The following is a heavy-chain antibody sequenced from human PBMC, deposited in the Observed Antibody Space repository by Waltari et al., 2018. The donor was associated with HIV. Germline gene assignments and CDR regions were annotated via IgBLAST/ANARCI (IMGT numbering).Heavy chain of an antibody. CDR2: IYYSGST. D-gene: IGHD5-18*01. V-gene: IGHV4-59*01. J-gene: IGHJ3*02. Sequence: QVQLQESGPGLVKPSETLSLTCTVSGGSIIRYYWSWIRQPPGKGLEWIGYIYYSGSTNYNPSLKSRVTISVDTSKNQFSLKLSSVTAADTAVYYCARAMWIPAIAARPGVAFDIWGQGTMVTVSS. CDR1: GGSIIRYY. CDR3: ARAMWIPAIAARPGVAFDI.